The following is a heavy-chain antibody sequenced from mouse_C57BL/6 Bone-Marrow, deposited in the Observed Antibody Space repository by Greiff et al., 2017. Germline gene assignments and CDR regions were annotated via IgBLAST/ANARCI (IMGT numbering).Heavy chain of an antibody. CDR2: IYPGDGDT. Sequence: QVQLQQSGPELVKPGASVKISCKASGYAFSSSWMNWVKQRPGKGLEWIGRIYPGDGDTNYNGKFKGKATLTADKSSSTAYMQLSSLTSEDSAVYCCAAYYGSSMDYWGQGTSVTVSS. V-gene: IGHV1-82*01. J-gene: IGHJ4*01. CDR3: AAYYGSSMDY. CDR1: GYAFSSSW. D-gene: IGHD1-1*01.